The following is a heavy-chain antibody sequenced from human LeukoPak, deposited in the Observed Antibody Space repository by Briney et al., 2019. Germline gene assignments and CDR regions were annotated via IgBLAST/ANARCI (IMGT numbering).Heavy chain of an antibody. J-gene: IGHJ3*02. V-gene: IGHV1-2*02. CDR3: ARVEYYFDSSDYTPRAFDI. CDR2: INPNSGGT. Sequence: ASVKVSCKASGYTFTGYYMHWVRQAPGQGLEWMGWINPNSGGTNYAQKFQGRVTVTRDTSINTAYMELSRLRSDDTAVYYCARVEYYFDSSDYTPRAFDIWGQGTMVTVSS. D-gene: IGHD3-22*01. CDR1: GYTFTGYY.